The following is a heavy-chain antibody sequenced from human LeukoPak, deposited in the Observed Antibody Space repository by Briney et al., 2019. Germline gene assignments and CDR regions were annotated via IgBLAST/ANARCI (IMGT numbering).Heavy chain of an antibody. V-gene: IGHV3-9*01. J-gene: IGHJ3*02. CDR3: AKDRGEIHEGIFDI. CDR1: GFTFDDYA. CDR2: ISWNSGSI. Sequence: SLRLSCAASGFTFDDYAMHWVRQAPGKGLEWVSGISWNSGSIGYADSVKGRFTISRDNAKNSLYLQMNSLRAEDTALYYCAKDRGEIHEGIFDIWGQGTMVTVSS. D-gene: IGHD5-24*01.